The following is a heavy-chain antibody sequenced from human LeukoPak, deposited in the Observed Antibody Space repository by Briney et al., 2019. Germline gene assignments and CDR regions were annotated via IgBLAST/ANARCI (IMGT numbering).Heavy chain of an antibody. Sequence: GGSLRLSCTASGFTFGDYAMSWFRQAPGKGLEWVGFIRSKAYGGTTEYAASVKGRFTISRDDSKSIAYLQMNSLKTEDTAVYYCTRPRSMWVVRGVIPDYWGQGTLVTVSS. J-gene: IGHJ4*02. D-gene: IGHD3-10*01. CDR1: GFTFGDYA. CDR3: TRPRSMWVVRGVIPDY. CDR2: IRSKAYGGTT. V-gene: IGHV3-49*03.